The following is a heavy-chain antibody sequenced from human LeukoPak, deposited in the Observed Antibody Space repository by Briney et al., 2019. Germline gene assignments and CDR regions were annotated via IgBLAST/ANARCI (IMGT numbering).Heavy chain of an antibody. V-gene: IGHV3-23*01. D-gene: IGHD2-21*01. J-gene: IGHJ4*02. CDR1: GITLSNYG. CDR3: AKRRLVIRVFLVGFHKEAYYFAS. CDR2: LSGSGGGT. Sequence: PGGSLRLSCAVSGITLSNYGMSWVRQAPGKGLEWVAGLSGSGGGTYYADSVQGRFTISRDNPKNTLYLQMNSLRAGDTAVYFCAKRRLVIRVFLVGFHKEAYYFASWGQGALVTVSS.